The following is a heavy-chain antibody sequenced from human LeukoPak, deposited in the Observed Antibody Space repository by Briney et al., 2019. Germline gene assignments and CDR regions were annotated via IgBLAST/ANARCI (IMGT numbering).Heavy chain of an antibody. D-gene: IGHD3-9*01. J-gene: IGHJ5*02. V-gene: IGHV3-48*03. CDR2: ISSSGSTI. CDR3: ARTPIKLRYSFDP. Sequence: GGSLRLSCAASGFTFSSYEMNWVRQAPGKGLEWVSYISSSGSTIYYADSVKGRFTTSRDNAKNSLYLQMNSLRAEDTAVYYCARTPIKLRYSFDPWGQGTLVTVSS. CDR1: GFTFSSYE.